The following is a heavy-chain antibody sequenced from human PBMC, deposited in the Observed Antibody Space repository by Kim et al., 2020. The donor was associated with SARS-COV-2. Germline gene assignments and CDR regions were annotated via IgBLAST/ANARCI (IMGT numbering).Heavy chain of an antibody. CDR3: ARGGSDYYGSGSYLDY. CDR2: ISYDGSNK. V-gene: IGHV3-30*04. Sequence: GGSLRLSCAASGFTFSSYAMHWVRQAPGKGLEWVAVISYDGSNKYYADSVKGRFTISRDNSKNTLYLQMNSLRAEDTAVYYCARGGSDYYGSGSYLDYWGQGTLVTVSS. J-gene: IGHJ4*02. D-gene: IGHD3-10*01. CDR1: GFTFSSYA.